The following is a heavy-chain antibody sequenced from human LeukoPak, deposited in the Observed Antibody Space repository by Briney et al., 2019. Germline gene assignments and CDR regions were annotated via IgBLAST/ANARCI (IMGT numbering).Heavy chain of an antibody. CDR1: GYTFTNYY. J-gene: IGHJ4*02. Sequence: ASVKVSCKTSGYTFTNYYIHWVRQAPGQGLEWMGIINPSGGSTVYLQKFQDRVTMTRDTSTSTVSMELGRLRSEDTAVYYCARDEARDGYTNYLDYWGLGTLVTVSS. V-gene: IGHV1-46*01. D-gene: IGHD5-24*01. CDR3: ARDEARDGYTNYLDY. CDR2: INPSGGST.